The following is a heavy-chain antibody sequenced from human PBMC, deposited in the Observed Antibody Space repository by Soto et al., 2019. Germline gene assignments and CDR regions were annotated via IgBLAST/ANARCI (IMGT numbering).Heavy chain of an antibody. Sequence: ASVKVSCKASGGTFSSYTISWVRQAPGQRLEWMGWINAGNGNTKYSQKFQGRVTITRDTPASTAYMELSSLRSEDTAVYYCARALGYCSSTSCYASISWFDPWGQGPLVTVSS. CDR2: INAGNGNT. CDR3: ARALGYCSSTSCYASISWFDP. J-gene: IGHJ5*02. V-gene: IGHV1-3*01. D-gene: IGHD2-2*01. CDR1: GGTFSSYT.